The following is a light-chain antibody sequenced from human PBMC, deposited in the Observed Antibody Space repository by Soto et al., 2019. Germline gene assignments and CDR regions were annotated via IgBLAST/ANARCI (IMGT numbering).Light chain of an antibody. CDR3: CSYAGSRTYV. CDR1: SSDVGSYKF. Sequence: QSALTQPASVSGSPGQSITISCTGTSSDVGSYKFVSWYQNHPGKAPKLMIYEGSKRPSGVSNRFSGSKSGNTASLTISGLQAEDEADYYCCSYAGSRTYVFGTGTQLTVL. J-gene: IGLJ1*01. V-gene: IGLV2-23*01. CDR2: EGS.